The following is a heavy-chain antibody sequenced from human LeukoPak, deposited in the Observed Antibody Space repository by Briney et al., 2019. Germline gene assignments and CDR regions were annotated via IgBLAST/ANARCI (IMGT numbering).Heavy chain of an antibody. J-gene: IGHJ5*02. D-gene: IGHD3-22*01. CDR2: INPNTGDT. CDR1: GYTFTGYY. CDR3: ARDSERYYYDSSGYYYNYFDP. Sequence: ASVKVSCKASGYTFTGYYIHWVRQAPGQGLQWMGWINPNTGDTNYAQKFQGRVTMTRDTSITTACMELSRLRYDETAVYFCARDSERYYYDSSGYYYNYFDPWGQGTLVIVSS. V-gene: IGHV1-2*02.